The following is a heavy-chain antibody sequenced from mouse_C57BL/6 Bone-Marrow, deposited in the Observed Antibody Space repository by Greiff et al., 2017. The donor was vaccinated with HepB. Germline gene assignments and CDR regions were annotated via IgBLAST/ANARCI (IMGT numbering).Heavy chain of an antibody. Sequence: VQLQESDAELVKPGASVKISCKVSGYTFTDHTIHWMKQRPEQGLEWIGYIYPRDGSTKYNEKFKGKATLTADKSSSTAYMQLNSLTSEDSAVYCCARRSNPIFYAMDYWGQGTSVTVSS. CDR2: IYPRDGST. V-gene: IGHV1-78*01. CDR1: GYTFTDHT. CDR3: ARRSNPIFYAMDY. J-gene: IGHJ4*01. D-gene: IGHD2-5*01.